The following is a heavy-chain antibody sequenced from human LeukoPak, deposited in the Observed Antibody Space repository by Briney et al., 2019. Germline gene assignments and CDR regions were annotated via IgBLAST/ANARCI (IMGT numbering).Heavy chain of an antibody. CDR3: ARELMDIVATIPSGYFDY. J-gene: IGHJ4*02. Sequence: ASVKVSCKASGGTFSSYAISWVRQAPGQGLEWMGGIIPIFGTANYAQKFQGRVTITADESTSTAYMELSSLRSEDTAVYYCARELMDIVATIPSGYFDYWGQGTLVTVSS. D-gene: IGHD5-12*01. CDR2: IIPIFGTA. V-gene: IGHV1-69*13. CDR1: GGTFSSYA.